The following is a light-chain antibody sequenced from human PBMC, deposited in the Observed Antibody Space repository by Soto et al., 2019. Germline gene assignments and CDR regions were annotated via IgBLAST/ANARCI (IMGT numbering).Light chain of an antibody. CDR2: EAS. CDR1: QGISTY. V-gene: IGKV1-9*01. Sequence: DVQVTLSPPALSASEGDRVTITSRASQGISTYLNWYQQKPGKAPKLMIYEASTLQSGVPSRFSGSGSGTEFTLTISGLLPEDFATYHCQQLNSLPFTFGQGTRLEI. J-gene: IGKJ5*01. CDR3: QQLNSLPFT.